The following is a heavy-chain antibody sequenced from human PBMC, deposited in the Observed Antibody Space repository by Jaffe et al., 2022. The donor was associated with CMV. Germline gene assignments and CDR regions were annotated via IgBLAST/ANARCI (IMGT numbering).Heavy chain of an antibody. CDR2: IFSNDEK. V-gene: IGHV2-26*01. Sequence: QVTLKESGPVLVKPTETLTLTCTVSGFSLSNARMGVSWIRQPPGKALEWLAHIFSNDEKSYSTSLKSRLTISKDTSKSQVVLTMTNMDPVDTATYYCARFASGEWFGELLLDYWGQGTLVTVSS. CDR1: GFSLSNARMG. CDR3: ARFASGEWFGELLLDY. D-gene: IGHD3-10*01. J-gene: IGHJ4*02.